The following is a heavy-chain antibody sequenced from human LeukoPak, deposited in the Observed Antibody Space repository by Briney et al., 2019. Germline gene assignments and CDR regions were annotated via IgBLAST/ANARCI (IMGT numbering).Heavy chain of an antibody. CDR3: ARETPRRGETRDGYR. CDR1: GFTFSNAW. Sequence: GGSLRLSCAASGFTFSNAWMSWVRQAPGKGLEWVGRIKSKTDGGTTDYAAPVKGRFTISRDDSKNTLYLQINSLRVEDTAVYYCARETPRRGETRDGYRWGQGTLVTVSS. CDR2: IKSKTDGGTT. V-gene: IGHV3-15*01. J-gene: IGHJ4*02. D-gene: IGHD5-24*01.